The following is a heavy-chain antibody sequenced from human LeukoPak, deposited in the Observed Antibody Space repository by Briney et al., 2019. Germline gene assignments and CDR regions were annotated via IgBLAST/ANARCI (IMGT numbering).Heavy chain of an antibody. CDR3: ARSATNWFDP. CDR1: GYSFTSYW. CDR2: IYPGDSET. J-gene: IGHJ5*02. V-gene: IGHV5-51*01. Sequence: HGESLKISCKGSGYSFTSYWIGWVRQMPGKGLEWMGIIYPGDSETRYSPSFQGQVTISADKSFSTAYLQWSSLKASDTAIYYCARSATNWFDPWGQGTLVTVSS. D-gene: IGHD1-26*01.